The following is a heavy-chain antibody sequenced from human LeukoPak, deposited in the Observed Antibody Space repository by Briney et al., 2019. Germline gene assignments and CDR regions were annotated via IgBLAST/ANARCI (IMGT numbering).Heavy chain of an antibody. V-gene: IGHV3-21*01. D-gene: IGHD3-22*01. Sequence: GGSLRLSCAASGFTFSSYSMNWVRQARGKGLEWVSSISSSSSYIYYADSVKGRFTISRDNAKNSLYLQMNSLRAVDTAVYYCARDLPPVGYYDSSGIPFDYWGQGALVTVSS. CDR2: ISSSSSYI. CDR1: GFTFSSYS. CDR3: ARDLPPVGYYDSSGIPFDY. J-gene: IGHJ4*02.